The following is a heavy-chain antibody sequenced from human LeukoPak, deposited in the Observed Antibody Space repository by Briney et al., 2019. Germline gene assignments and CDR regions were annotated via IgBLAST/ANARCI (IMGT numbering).Heavy chain of an antibody. D-gene: IGHD5-12*01. V-gene: IGHV3-20*04. Sequence: GGSLRLSCAASGFTFDDYGMSWVRQAPGKGLEWVSGINWNGGSTGYADSVKCRFTISRDNAKNSLYLQMNSLRAEDTALYYCARVVSGYVLDYWGQGNLVTVSS. CDR2: INWNGGST. J-gene: IGHJ4*02. CDR3: ARVVSGYVLDY. CDR1: GFTFDDYG.